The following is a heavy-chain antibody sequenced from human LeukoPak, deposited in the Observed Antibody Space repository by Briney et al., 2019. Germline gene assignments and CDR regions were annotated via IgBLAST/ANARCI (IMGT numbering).Heavy chain of an antibody. CDR2: IYHSGST. D-gene: IGHD3-10*01. V-gene: IGHV4-4*02. J-gene: IGHJ4*02. Sequence: GSLRLSCAASGFTFSSYSMNWVRQAPGKGLEWIGEIYHSGSTNYNPSLKSRVTISVDKSKSQFSLKLSSVTAADTAVYYCARNYGSGSYYKYFDYWGQGTLVTVSS. CDR3: ARNYGSGSYYKYFDY. CDR1: GFTFSSYSM.